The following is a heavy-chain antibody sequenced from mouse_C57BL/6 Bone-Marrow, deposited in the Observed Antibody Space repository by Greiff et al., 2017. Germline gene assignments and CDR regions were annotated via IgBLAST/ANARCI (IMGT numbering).Heavy chain of an antibody. CDR3: ARDWYYFDY. V-gene: IGHV1-42*01. D-gene: IGHD4-1*01. CDR1: GYSFTGYY. Sequence: EVQLQQSGPELVKPGASVKISCKASGYSFTGYYMNWVKQSPEKSLEWIGEISPSTGGTTYNQKFKAKATLTVDKSSSTAYMQLKSLTSEDSAVYYCARDWYYFDYWGQGTTLTVAS. J-gene: IGHJ2*01. CDR2: ISPSTGGT.